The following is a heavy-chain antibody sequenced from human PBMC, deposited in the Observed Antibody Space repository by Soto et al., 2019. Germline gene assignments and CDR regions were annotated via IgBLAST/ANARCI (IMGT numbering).Heavy chain of an antibody. CDR3: TTGDCTNGVCYDYYYYYYGMDV. CDR2: IKSKTDGGTT. V-gene: IGHV3-15*07. D-gene: IGHD2-8*01. CDR1: GFTFSNAW. Sequence: GGSLRLSCAASGFTFSNAWMNWVRQAPGKGLEWVGRIKSKTDGGTTDYAAPVKGRFTISRDDSKNTLYLQMNSLKTEDTAVYYCTTGDCTNGVCYDYYYYYYGMDVWGQGTTVTVSS. J-gene: IGHJ6*02.